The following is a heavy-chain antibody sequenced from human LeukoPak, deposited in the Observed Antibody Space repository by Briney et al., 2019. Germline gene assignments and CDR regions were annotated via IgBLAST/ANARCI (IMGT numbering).Heavy chain of an antibody. CDR3: ARHSRTYYDFDY. CDR2: IHYSGST. CDR1: GGSITNHY. V-gene: IGHV4-59*08. D-gene: IGHD1-26*01. Sequence: PSETLSLTCTVSGGSITNHYWSWIRQPPGQGLEWIGYIHYSGSTNYNPSLKSRVSISVDMSTNQFSLKLTSVTAADTAVYYCARHSRTYYDFDYWGQGTLVTVSS. J-gene: IGHJ4*02.